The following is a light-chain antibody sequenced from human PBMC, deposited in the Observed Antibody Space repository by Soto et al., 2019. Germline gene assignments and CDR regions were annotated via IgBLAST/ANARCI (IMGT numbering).Light chain of an antibody. CDR3: CSYGGSRAV. CDR1: SSDVGSHNL. V-gene: IGLV2-23*02. Sequence: QSALTQPASVSGSPGQSITISCTGTSSDVGSHNLVSWYQQHPGQAPKLMIYEVSKRPLGVSARFSASKPGNTASLTISGLQAEDEADYDCCSYGGSRAVFGGGTQLTVL. J-gene: IGLJ7*01. CDR2: EVS.